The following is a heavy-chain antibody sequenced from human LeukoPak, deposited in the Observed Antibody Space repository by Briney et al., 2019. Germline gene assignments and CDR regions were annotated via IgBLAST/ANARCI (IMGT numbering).Heavy chain of an antibody. J-gene: IGHJ4*02. V-gene: IGHV3-23*01. CDR3: AKASYYFDS. CDR2: ISGSGDST. CDR1: GFTFSNYA. Sequence: GGSLRLSCTASGFTFSNYAMNSVRQAPGKGLEWVSSISGSGDSTYYAASVKGRFTVSRDNSKNTLYLQMYSLRAEDTAVYYCAKASYYFDSWGQGTLVTVSS. D-gene: IGHD6-6*01.